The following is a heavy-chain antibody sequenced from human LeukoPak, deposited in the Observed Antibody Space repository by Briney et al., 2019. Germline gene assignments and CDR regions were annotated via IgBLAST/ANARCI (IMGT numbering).Heavy chain of an antibody. Sequence: PGGSLRLSCAASGFTFSSYIMNWVRQAPGKGLEWVSSISSSSGYIYYADSVKGRFTISRDNAKNSLYLQMNSLRAEDTAVCYCARGGYSYGYGDDYWGQGTLVTVSS. J-gene: IGHJ4*02. D-gene: IGHD5-18*01. CDR2: ISSSSGYI. CDR3: ARGGYSYGYGDDY. CDR1: GFTFSSYI. V-gene: IGHV3-21*01.